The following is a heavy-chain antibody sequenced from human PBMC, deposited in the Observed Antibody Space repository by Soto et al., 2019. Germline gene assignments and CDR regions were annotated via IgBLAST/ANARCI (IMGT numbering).Heavy chain of an antibody. CDR1: GFTFSSYG. V-gene: IGHV3-30*18. CDR3: AKEGYYYDSSGYYDY. Sequence: GGSLRLSCAASGFTFSSYGMHWVRQAPGKGLEWVAVISYDGSNKYYADSVKGRFTISRDNSKNTLYLQMNSLRAEDTAVYYCAKEGYYYDSSGYYDYWGQGTLVTRLL. J-gene: IGHJ4*02. D-gene: IGHD3-22*01. CDR2: ISYDGSNK.